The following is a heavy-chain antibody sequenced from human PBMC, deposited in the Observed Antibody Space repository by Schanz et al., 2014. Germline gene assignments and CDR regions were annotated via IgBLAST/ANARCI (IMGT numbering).Heavy chain of an antibody. CDR1: GFTFSDYY. CDR3: ASSSYRLLSYYYAMDV. J-gene: IGHJ6*02. V-gene: IGHV3-11*01. Sequence: QVQLVESGGGLVKPGGSLRLSCAASGFTFSDYYMSWVRQAPGKGLEWVSYISSVGISKYYADPVKGRFTISRDSAKNSLYLQMSSLRAEDTAVYYCASSSYRLLSYYYAMDVWGQGTTVTVSS. CDR2: ISSVGISK. D-gene: IGHD1-26*01.